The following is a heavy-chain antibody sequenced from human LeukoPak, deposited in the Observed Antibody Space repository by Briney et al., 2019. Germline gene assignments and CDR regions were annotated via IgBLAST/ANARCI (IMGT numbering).Heavy chain of an antibody. Sequence: ASVKVSCKASGYTFTGYYLHWVRQAPGQGLEWMGWINPNSGGTNYAQKFQGRVTMTRDTSISTAYMELYSLTSDDTAVYYCAYVYSNYWEWEYWGQGTLVTVSS. CDR2: INPNSGGT. D-gene: IGHD1-26*01. J-gene: IGHJ4*02. CDR1: GYTFTGYY. V-gene: IGHV1-2*02. CDR3: AYVYSNYWEWEY.